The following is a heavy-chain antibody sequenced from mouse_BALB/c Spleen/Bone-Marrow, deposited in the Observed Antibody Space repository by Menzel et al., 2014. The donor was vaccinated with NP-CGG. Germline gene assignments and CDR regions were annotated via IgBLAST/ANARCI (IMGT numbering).Heavy chain of an antibody. D-gene: IGHD2-4*01. J-gene: IGHJ3*01. V-gene: IGHV1S81*02. CDR3: ARWGITLAY. CDR2: INPSNGRT. Sequence: VKLQESGAELVKPGASVKLSCKASGYTFTSYWMHWVKQRPGQGLEWIGEINPSNGRTNYNEKFKSKATLTVDKSSSTAYMQLSSLTSEDSAVYYCARWGITLAYWGQGTLVTGSA. CDR1: GYTFTSYW.